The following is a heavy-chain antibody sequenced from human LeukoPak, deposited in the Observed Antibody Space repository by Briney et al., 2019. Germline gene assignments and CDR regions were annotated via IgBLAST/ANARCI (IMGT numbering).Heavy chain of an antibody. CDR2: ISYDGSNK. J-gene: IGHJ5*02. D-gene: IGHD3-3*01. CDR3: ARDLYPLIXIFGVXXXFDP. V-gene: IGHV3-30-3*01. CDR1: GFTFSSYA. Sequence: QPGRSLRLSCAAPGFTFSSYAMHWVRQAPGKGLEWVAVISYDGSNKYYADSVKGRFTISRDNSKNTLYLQMNSLRAEDTAVYYCARDLYPLIXIFGVXXXFDPWGQGTLVTVSS.